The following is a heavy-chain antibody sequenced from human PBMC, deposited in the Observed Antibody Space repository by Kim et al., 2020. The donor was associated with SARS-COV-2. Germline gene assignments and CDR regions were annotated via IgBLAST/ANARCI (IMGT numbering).Heavy chain of an antibody. CDR2: ISAYNGNT. CDR1: GYTFTSYG. Sequence: ASVKVSCKASGYTFTSYGIIWVRQAPGQGLEWMGWISAYNGNTNYAQKLQGRATMTTDTSTSTAYMELRSLRSDDTAVYYCARERPPLRLYQQQDYYIDVLLWFGERHGGMDVWGHGATVTVSS. CDR3: ARERPPLRLYQQQDYYIDVLLWFGERHGGMDV. D-gene: IGHD3-10*01. V-gene: IGHV1-18*01. J-gene: IGHJ6*02.